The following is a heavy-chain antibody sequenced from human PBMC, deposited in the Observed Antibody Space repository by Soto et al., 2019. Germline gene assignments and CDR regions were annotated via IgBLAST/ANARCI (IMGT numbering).Heavy chain of an antibody. CDR2: ISGYNGHT. CDR1: GYTFTTYG. D-gene: IGHD3-16*01. V-gene: IGHV1-18*01. CDR3: AREGEMPYYYYGLDV. Sequence: GASVKLSCKASGYTFTTYGMSWVRQAPGQGLEWMGWISGYNGHTKYAQKFQGRVTMTTDTSTSTVYMDLRSLRSDDTAVYYCAREGEMPYYYYGLDVWGQGTTVTVSS. J-gene: IGHJ6*02.